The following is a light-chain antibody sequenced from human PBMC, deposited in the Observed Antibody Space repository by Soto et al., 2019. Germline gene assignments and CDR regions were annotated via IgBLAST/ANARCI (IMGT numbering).Light chain of an antibody. CDR1: QSINKW. V-gene: IGKV1-5*01. CDR2: DAS. Sequence: DIQMTQSPSTLSASVGDSVTITCRASQSINKWLAWYQQKPGKAPNLLIFDASNLQSGVPSRFSGSGFGTEFTLIISSLQPEDVATYYCQQYNSDSPFGGGTKVEIK. CDR3: QQYNSDSP. J-gene: IGKJ4*01.